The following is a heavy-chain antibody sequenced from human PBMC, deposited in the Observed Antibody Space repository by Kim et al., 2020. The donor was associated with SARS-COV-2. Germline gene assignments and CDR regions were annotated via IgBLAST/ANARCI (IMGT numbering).Heavy chain of an antibody. V-gene: IGHV3-23*01. Sequence: GGSLRLSCVVSGFTFRNYAMSWVRQAPGKGLEWVSSISGSGGSTYDADSVKGRFTISRDNSKNTLYLQMNSLRDGDTAVYYCAKDVGDWSSVRCAFDIWGQGTMITVSS. CDR1: GFTFRNYA. CDR3: AKDVGDWSSVRCAFDI. J-gene: IGHJ3*02. CDR2: ISGSGGST. D-gene: IGHD3-10*01.